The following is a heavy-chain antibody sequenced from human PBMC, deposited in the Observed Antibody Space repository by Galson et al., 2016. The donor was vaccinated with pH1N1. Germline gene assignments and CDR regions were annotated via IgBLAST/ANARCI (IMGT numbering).Heavy chain of an antibody. J-gene: IGHJ4*02. D-gene: IGHD6-19*01. CDR3: ARAPGSGWYRYFDY. CDR1: GFTFSSYA. CDR2: ISSDGSNK. V-gene: IGHV3-30-3*01. Sequence: SLRLSCAASGFTFSSYAMHWVRQAPGKGLEWVAVISSDGSNKYYADSVKGRFTISRDNSKDTLYLQMNSLRAEDTAVYYCARAPGSGWYRYFDYWGQGTLVTVSS.